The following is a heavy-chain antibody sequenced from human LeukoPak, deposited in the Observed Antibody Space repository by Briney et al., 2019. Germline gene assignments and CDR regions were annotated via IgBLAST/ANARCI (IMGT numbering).Heavy chain of an antibody. CDR1: GYPFTSYA. J-gene: IGHJ4*02. CDR3: ARGVGKYASGSQYSYYFDY. CDR2: LNTHTGNP. Sequence: ASVKVSCKACGYPFTSYAMHWVRQARGQGLGWMGWLNTHTGNPTYAQGFTGRFVFSLDTSVSTAYLQISSLKAEDTAVYYCARGVGKYASGSQYSYYFDYWGQGSLVTVSS. D-gene: IGHD3-10*01. V-gene: IGHV7-4-1*02.